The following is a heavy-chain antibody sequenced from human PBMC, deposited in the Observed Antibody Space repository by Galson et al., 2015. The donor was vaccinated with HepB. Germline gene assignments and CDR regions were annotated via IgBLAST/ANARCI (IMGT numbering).Heavy chain of an antibody. CDR1: GFTFSGSA. CDR2: IRSKANSYAT. J-gene: IGHJ3*02. D-gene: IGHD2-2*01. V-gene: IGHV3-73*01. Sequence: SLRLSCAASGFTFSGSAMHWVRQASGKGLEWVGRIRSKANSYATAYAASVKGRFTISRDDSKNTAYLQMNSLKTEDTAVYYCTRPLVVPAATASPPAFDIWGQGTMVTVSS. CDR3: TRPLVVPAATASPPAFDI.